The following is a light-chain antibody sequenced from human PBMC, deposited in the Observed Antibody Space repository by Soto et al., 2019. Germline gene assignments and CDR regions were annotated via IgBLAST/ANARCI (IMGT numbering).Light chain of an antibody. CDR3: QQYGTSPFT. V-gene: IGKV3-20*01. CDR1: QSVSSSY. Sequence: EIVLTQSPGTLSLSPGERATLSCRASQSVSSSYLAWYQQKPGQAPRLLISAASTRATGIPDRFSGSGSGTDFALTISRLEPEDFAVYYCQQYGTSPFTFGPGTKVDIK. J-gene: IGKJ3*01. CDR2: AAS.